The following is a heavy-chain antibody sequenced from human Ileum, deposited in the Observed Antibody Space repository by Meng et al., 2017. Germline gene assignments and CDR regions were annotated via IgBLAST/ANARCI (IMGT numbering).Heavy chain of an antibody. Sequence: GSSLRPSFEASGFTLGSYGIHWVRKAPGKGLVWVSRITSGGSSTTYADSVKGRFTTSRDNAKNTLYLQMNSLRAEDTAVYYCARDPLSYGATFDYWGQGTLVTVSS. V-gene: IGHV3-74*01. D-gene: IGHD4/OR15-4a*01. J-gene: IGHJ4*02. CDR1: GFTLGSYG. CDR3: ARDPLSYGATFDY. CDR2: ITSGGSST.